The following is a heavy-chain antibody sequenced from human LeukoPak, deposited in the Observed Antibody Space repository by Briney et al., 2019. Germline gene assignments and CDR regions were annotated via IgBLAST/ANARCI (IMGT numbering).Heavy chain of an antibody. D-gene: IGHD6-6*01. J-gene: IGHJ4*02. CDR2: ISYDGSNK. Sequence: GGSLRLSCAASGFTFSSYGMHWVRQAPGKGLEWVAVISYDGSNKYYADSVKGRFTISRDNSKNTLYLQMNSLRAEDTAVYYCAKDLEGIAARLISPDFDYWGQGTLVTVSS. CDR3: AKDLEGIAARLISPDFDY. V-gene: IGHV3-30*18. CDR1: GFTFSSYG.